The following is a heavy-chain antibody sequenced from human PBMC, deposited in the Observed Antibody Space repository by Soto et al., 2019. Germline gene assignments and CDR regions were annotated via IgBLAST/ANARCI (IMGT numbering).Heavy chain of an antibody. Sequence: EVQLLESGGGLIQRGGSLRLSCAASGFTFSSYAMSWVRQAPGKGLEWVSTISSSGDSTYYADSMKGRLTISRDNSMFTLYLEMNFLRAEDTAVYYCAKDGGSSSWHIDYWGQGTLVTVSS. J-gene: IGHJ4*02. V-gene: IGHV3-23*01. D-gene: IGHD6-13*01. CDR2: ISSSGDST. CDR1: GFTFSSYA. CDR3: AKDGGSSSWHIDY.